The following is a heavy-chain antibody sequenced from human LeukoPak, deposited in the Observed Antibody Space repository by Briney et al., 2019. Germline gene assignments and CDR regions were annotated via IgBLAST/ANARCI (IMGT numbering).Heavy chain of an antibody. V-gene: IGHV4-59*08. J-gene: IGHJ3*02. Sequence: SETLSLTCTVSGGSISSYYWSWIRQPPGKGLEWIGYIYYSGSTNYNPSLKSRVTISVDTSKNQFSLKLSSVTAADTAVCYCARHGIAAAGTGAFDIWGQGTMVTVSS. CDR2: IYYSGST. CDR3: ARHGIAAAGTGAFDI. CDR1: GGSISSYY. D-gene: IGHD6-13*01.